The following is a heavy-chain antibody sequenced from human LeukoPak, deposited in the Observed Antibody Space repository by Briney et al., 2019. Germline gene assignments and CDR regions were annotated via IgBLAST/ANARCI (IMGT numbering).Heavy chain of an antibody. CDR3: ARGSQRGAAANYYGMDV. Sequence: PGGSLRLSCAASGSTLSSYWMHWVRQAPGKGLVWVSRINSDGSSTSYADSVKGRFTISRDNAKNTLYLQMNSLRAEDTAVYYCARGSQRGAAANYYGMDVWGQGTTVTVSS. CDR2: INSDGSST. V-gene: IGHV3-74*01. CDR1: GSTLSSYW. D-gene: IGHD2-2*01. J-gene: IGHJ6*02.